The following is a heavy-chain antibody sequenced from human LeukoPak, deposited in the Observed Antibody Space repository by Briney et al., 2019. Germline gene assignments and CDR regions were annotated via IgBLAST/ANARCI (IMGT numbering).Heavy chain of an antibody. V-gene: IGHV1-2*02. CDR1: GYTFTGYY. CDR2: INTNSGGT. J-gene: IGHJ3*02. Sequence: GASVKVSCKASGYTFTGYYMHWVRQAPGQGLEWMGWINTNSGGTNYAQKFQGRVTMTRDTSISTAYMELSRLRSDDTAVYYCARVVATGYGDYFDAFDIWGQGTMVTVSS. CDR3: ARVVATGYGDYFDAFDI. D-gene: IGHD4-17*01.